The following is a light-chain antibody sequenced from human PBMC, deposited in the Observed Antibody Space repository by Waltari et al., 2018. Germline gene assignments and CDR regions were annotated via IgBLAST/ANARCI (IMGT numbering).Light chain of an antibody. CDR2: EVS. V-gene: IGLV2-23*02. CDR3: CSYAGSPWV. CDR1: SSDAGSYNL. Sequence: QSALTQPASVSGSPGQSITISCTGTSSDAGSYNLVSWYQQHPGKAPKLMIYEVSKRPSGVSNRFSGSKSGNTASLTISGLQAEDEADYYCCSYAGSPWVFGGGTKLTVL. J-gene: IGLJ3*02.